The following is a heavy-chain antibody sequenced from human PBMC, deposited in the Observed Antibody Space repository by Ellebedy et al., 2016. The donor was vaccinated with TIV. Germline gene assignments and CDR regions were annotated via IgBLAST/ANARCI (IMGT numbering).Heavy chain of an antibody. D-gene: IGHD3-10*01. CDR1: GGSISSSSYC. CDR2: IYYSGST. J-gene: IGHJ5*02. Sequence: SETLSLXXTVSGGSISSSSYCWGWIRQPPGKGLEWIASIYYSGSTYFNPSLKSRVTISVDTSKNQFSLKLNSVTAADTAVYYCARRGLGRNWFDPWGQGTLVTVSS. V-gene: IGHV4-39*01. CDR3: ARRGLGRNWFDP.